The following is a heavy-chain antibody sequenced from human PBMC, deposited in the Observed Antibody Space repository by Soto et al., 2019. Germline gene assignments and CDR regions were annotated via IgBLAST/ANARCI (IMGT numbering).Heavy chain of an antibody. Sequence: QVQLVQSGAEVKKPGSSVKVSCKASGGTFSNYALDWVRQAPGQGLEWMGGIIPIFGTVRHAQNFQGRVTITADESTATAYLELSSLRYEDTAMYYCATGGERDYYEHSGWRWGQGTLVTVSS. D-gene: IGHD3-22*01. J-gene: IGHJ1*01. CDR3: ATGGERDYYEHSGWR. CDR2: IIPIFGTV. V-gene: IGHV1-69*12. CDR1: GGTFSNYA.